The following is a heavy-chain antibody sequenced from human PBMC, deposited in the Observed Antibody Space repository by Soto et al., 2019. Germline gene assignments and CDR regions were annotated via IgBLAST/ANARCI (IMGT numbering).Heavy chain of an antibody. V-gene: IGHV3-30-3*01. CDR1: GFTFSSYA. J-gene: IGHJ6*02. CDR2: ISYDGSNK. Sequence: PGGSLRLSCAASGFTFSSYAMHWVRQAPGKGLEWVAVISYDGSNKYYADYVKGRFTISRDNSKNTLYLKMNSLRAEDTALYYCARGAYYDFWSGYYLPYYYYYGMDVWGQGT. D-gene: IGHD3-3*01. CDR3: ARGAYYDFWSGYYLPYYYYYGMDV.